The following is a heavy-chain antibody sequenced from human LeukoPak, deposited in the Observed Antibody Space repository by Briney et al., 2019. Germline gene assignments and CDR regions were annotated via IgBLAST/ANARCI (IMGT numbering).Heavy chain of an antibody. Sequence: GESLKISCKGSGYSFTSYWIGWVRQMPGKGLEWMGIIYPGDSGTRYSPSFQGQVTISADKSISTAYLQWSSLMASHTAMYYFAITSRAETATVRNCGQRTLGTVSS. V-gene: IGHV5-51*01. CDR3: AITSRAETATVRN. J-gene: IGHJ4*02. D-gene: IGHD5-18*01. CDR1: GYSFTSYW. CDR2: IYPGDSGT.